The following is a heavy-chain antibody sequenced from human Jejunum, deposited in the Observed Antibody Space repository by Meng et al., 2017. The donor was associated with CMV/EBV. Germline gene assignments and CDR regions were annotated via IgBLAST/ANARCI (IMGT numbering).Heavy chain of an antibody. CDR2: IYSPDNP. CDR3: AQYCSSTSCSLRAFDY. CDR1: GFTFGSYG. Sequence: GFTFGSYGMSWVRQAPGKGLEWVSLIYSPDNPYYADSVKGRFTISRDNSKKTLYLQMNSLRAEDTAVYYCAQYCSSTSCSLRAFDYWGQGTLVTVSS. J-gene: IGHJ4*02. V-gene: IGHV3-23*03. D-gene: IGHD2/OR15-2a*01.